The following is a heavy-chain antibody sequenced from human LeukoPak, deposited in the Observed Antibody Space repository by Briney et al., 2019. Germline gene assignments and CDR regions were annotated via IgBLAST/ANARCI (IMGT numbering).Heavy chain of an antibody. D-gene: IGHD6-13*01. Sequence: GGSLRLSCAASGFTFSNYAMHWVRQAPGKGLEWEALISYDGSVEKNAASVKGRFTISRDNSKNTLYLQMNSLRTEDTAVYYCARALGSSWDSSLDSWGQGTLVPVSS. CDR2: ISYDGSVE. CDR1: GFTFSNYA. CDR3: ARALGSSWDSSLDS. J-gene: IGHJ4*02. V-gene: IGHV3-30*04.